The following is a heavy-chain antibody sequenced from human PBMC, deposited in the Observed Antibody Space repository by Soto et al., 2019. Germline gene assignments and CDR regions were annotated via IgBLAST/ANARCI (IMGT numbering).Heavy chain of an antibody. CDR2: ILYSGTT. V-gene: IGHV4-39*01. J-gene: IGHJ4*02. D-gene: IGHD2-21*01. Sequence: QLQLQESGPGLVKSSETLSITCTVSGGSISKSNYFWGWIRQAPGKGLELIASILYSGTTSYNSSLKSRVAISVDKSKNQFSLELDVVTAADTAVYYCARLGWGNGDSDYWGQGTLVTVSS. CDR3: ARLGWGNGDSDY. CDR1: GGSISKSNYF.